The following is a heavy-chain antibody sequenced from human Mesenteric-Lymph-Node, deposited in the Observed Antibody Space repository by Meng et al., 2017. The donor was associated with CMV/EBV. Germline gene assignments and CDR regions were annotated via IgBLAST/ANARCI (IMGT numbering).Heavy chain of an antibody. D-gene: IGHD3-10*01. CDR3: ARDTPMVRGVMDY. CDR1: GYTFTSYA. Sequence: KASGYTFTSYAMNWVRQAPGQGLEWMGWIKTNNGNPTYAQGFTGRFVLSLDTSVSTAYLQISSLKAEDTAVYYCARDTPMVRGVMDYWGQGTLVTVSS. V-gene: IGHV7-4-1*02. J-gene: IGHJ4*02. CDR2: IKTNNGNP.